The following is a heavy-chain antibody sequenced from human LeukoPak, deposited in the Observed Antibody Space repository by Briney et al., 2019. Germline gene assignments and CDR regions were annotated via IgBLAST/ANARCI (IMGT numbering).Heavy chain of an antibody. J-gene: IGHJ4*02. D-gene: IGHD5-12*01. CDR2: INPNSGGT. Sequence: ASVKVSCKASGYTFTGYYTHWVRQAPGQGLEWMGWINPNSGGTNYAQKFQGRVTMTRDTSISTAYMELSRLRSDDTAVYYCARLEGLRFPSPTPDYWGQGTLVTVSS. CDR3: ARLEGLRFPSPTPDY. V-gene: IGHV1-2*02. CDR1: GYTFTGYY.